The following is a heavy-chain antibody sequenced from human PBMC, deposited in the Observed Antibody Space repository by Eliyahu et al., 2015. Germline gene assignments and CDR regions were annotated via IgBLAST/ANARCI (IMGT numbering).Heavy chain of an antibody. CDR3: ARVADHWSGLGNKGMDV. V-gene: IGHV4-34*01. CDR2: SNQSXNT. D-gene: IGHD3-3*01. Sequence: QVQLQQWGAGLLKPSETLSXTCGVSXVSLXXSFWXXIRQAPGEGLEWVGESNQSXNTNYRPPLKSRVTISRDTSKKQFSLNLSPVTAADTAVYFCARVADHWSGLGNKGMDVWGQGTKVLVS. CDR1: XVSLXXSF. J-gene: IGHJ6*02.